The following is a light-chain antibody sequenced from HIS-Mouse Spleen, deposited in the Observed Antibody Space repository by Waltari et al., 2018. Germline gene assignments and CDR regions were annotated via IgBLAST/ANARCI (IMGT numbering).Light chain of an antibody. J-gene: IGLJ3*02. CDR2: RNN. CDR3: AAWDDSLSGWV. CDR1: SSNIGGNY. V-gene: IGLV1-47*01. Sequence: QSVLTQPPSASGTPGQRVTISCSGSSSNIGGNYVYWYQQLPGTAPKLLIYRNNQRPSGVPARFSGSKSGTSASLAISGLRSEDEADYYCAAWDDSLSGWVFGGGTKLTVL.